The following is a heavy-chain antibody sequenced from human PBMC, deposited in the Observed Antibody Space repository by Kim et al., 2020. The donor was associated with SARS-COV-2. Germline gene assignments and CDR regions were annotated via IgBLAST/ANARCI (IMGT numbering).Heavy chain of an antibody. J-gene: IGHJ5*02. V-gene: IGHV1-18*01. CDR2: ISAYNGNT. D-gene: IGHD6-19*01. Sequence: ASVKVSCKASGYTFTSYGISWVRQAPGQGLEWMGWISAYNGNTNYAQKLQGRVTMTTDTTTSTAYMELRSLRSDDTAVYYCARDRSGWYWFDPWGQGTLVTVSS. CDR3: ARDRSGWYWFDP. CDR1: GYTFTSYG.